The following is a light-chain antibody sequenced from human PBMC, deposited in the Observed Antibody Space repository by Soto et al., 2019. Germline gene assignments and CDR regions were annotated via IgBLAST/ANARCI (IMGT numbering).Light chain of an antibody. CDR2: DVS. V-gene: IGLV2-14*01. CDR3: SSYTSSSTRV. CDR1: SSDVGGYNY. J-gene: IGLJ2*01. Sequence: QSALTQPASVSGSPGQSITISCTGTSSDVGGYNYVSWYQQHPGKAPKLMIYDVSNRPSGVSNRVSGSKSGNTASLTISGLQAEDEADYYFSSYTSSSTRVFGGGTQLTVL.